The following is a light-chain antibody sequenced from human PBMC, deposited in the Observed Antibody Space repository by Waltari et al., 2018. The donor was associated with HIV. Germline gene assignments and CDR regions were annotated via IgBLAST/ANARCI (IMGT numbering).Light chain of an antibody. CDR3: VGWDSRLRGYV. V-gene: IGLV1-47*01. CDR2: KDT. Sequence: QSVLTQPPSASGAPGQRVTISCSGRSSNIKNDNVYWYQQFPGAAPKLLIYKDTQRPSGVPDRFPGSKSGTAASLAIGGIRSDDESDYYCVGWDSRLRGYVFGAGTKVTVL. CDR1: SSNIKNDN. J-gene: IGLJ1*01.